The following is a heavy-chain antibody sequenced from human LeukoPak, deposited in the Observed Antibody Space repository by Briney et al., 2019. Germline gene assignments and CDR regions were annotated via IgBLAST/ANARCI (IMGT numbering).Heavy chain of an antibody. Sequence: ASVKVSCKASGYTFSGYYMHWVRQAPGQGLEWMGWINPNSGATNYAQKFQGRVTMTRDTSISTAYMELSRLRSDDTAVYYCASLGGYCTNGVCYTRHYYYGMDVWGQGTTVTVSS. J-gene: IGHJ6*02. D-gene: IGHD2-8*01. CDR1: GYTFSGYY. CDR2: INPNSGAT. CDR3: ASLGGYCTNGVCYTRHYYYGMDV. V-gene: IGHV1-2*02.